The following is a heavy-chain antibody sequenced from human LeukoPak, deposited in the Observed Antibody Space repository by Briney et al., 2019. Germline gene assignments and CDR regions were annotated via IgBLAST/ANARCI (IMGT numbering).Heavy chain of an antibody. CDR3: ARDPPRDYYDSSGYDDY. D-gene: IGHD3-22*01. J-gene: IGHJ4*02. CDR1: GYSISSGYY. Sequence: SETLSLTCTVSGYSISSGYYWGWIRQPPGKGLEWIGSIYHSGSTYYNPSLKSRVTISVDTSKNQFSLKLSSVTAADTAVYYCARDPPRDYYDSSGYDDYWGQGTLVTVSS. CDR2: IYHSGST. V-gene: IGHV4-38-2*02.